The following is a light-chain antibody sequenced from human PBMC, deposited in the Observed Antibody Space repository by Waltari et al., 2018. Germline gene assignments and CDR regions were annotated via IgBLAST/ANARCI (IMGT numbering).Light chain of an antibody. J-gene: IGLJ2*01. CDR3: SSYTSSSTQV. CDR1: SSDVGGYNY. CDR2: DVS. Sequence: QSALTQPASVSGSPGQSITISCTGTSSDVGGYNYVSWYQQHPGKAPKLMIYDVSNRPSGFSNRFSGSKSGNTASLTISGLQAEDEADYYCSSYTSSSTQVIGGGTKLTVL. V-gene: IGLV2-14*03.